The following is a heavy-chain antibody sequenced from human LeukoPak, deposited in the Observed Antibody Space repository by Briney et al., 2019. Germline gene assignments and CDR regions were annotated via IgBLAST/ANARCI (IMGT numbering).Heavy chain of an antibody. D-gene: IGHD3-9*01. CDR1: GFTFSSYA. CDR3: ARGLRYFDWSPPFDY. CDR2: ISGSGGST. Sequence: GGSLRLSCAASGFTFSSYAMSWVRQAPGKGLEWVSAISGSGGSTYYADSVKGRFTISRDNSKNTLYLQMNSLRAEDTAVYYCARGLRYFDWSPPFDYWGQGTLVTVSS. V-gene: IGHV3-23*01. J-gene: IGHJ4*02.